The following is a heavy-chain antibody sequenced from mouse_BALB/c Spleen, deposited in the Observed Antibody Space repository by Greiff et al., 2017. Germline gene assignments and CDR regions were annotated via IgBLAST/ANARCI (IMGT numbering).Heavy chain of an antibody. V-gene: IGHV1-39*01. D-gene: IGHD1-1*01. CDR1: GYSFTGYN. CDR3: ARRAYYYGSSPHYAMDY. J-gene: IGHJ4*01. Sequence: VQLQQSGPELEKPGASVKISCKASGYSFTGYNMNWVKQSNGKSLEWIGNIDPYYGGTSYNQKFKGKATLTVDKSSSTAYMQLKSLTSEDSAVYYCARRAYYYGSSPHYAMDYWGQGTSVTVSS. CDR2: IDPYYGGT.